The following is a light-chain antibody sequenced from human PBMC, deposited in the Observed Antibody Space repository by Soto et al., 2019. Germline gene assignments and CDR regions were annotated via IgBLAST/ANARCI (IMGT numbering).Light chain of an antibody. CDR3: AAWDDSLRMV. V-gene: IGLV1-47*02. CDR2: SNN. CDR1: SSNIGSNY. Sequence: QLVLTQPPSASGTPGQRVTISCSGSSSNIGSNYVYWYQQLPGTAPKLLIYSNNQRPSGVPDRFSGSKSGTSASLAISGLRFEDEADYYCAAWDDSLRMVFGGGTKLTVL. J-gene: IGLJ3*02.